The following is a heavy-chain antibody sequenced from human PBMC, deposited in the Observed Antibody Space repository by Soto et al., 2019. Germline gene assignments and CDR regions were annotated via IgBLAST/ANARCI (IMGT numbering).Heavy chain of an antibody. CDR2: INAGNGNT. J-gene: IGHJ4*02. CDR3: ARVTGYYAPDY. V-gene: IGHV1-3*01. Sequence: QVQLVQSGAEVKKPGASVKVSCKASGYTFTNYAMHWVRQAPGQRLEWMGWINAGNGNTKYSQKFQGRVTITRDTSASTAYMELSSLRSEATAVYYCARVTGYYAPDYWGQGTLVTVSS. D-gene: IGHD3-9*01. CDR1: GYTFTNYA.